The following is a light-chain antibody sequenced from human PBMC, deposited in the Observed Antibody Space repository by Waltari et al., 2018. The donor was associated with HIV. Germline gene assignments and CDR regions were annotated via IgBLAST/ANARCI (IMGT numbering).Light chain of an antibody. Sequence: NFMLTQPHSVSESPGKTVTISCTRSSGSIASNYVQWYQQRPGSSPTTVIYEDNQRPSGFPDPFSGSIDSSSNSASLTISRLKTEDESDYYCQSYDSSNHLIFGGGTKLTVL. CDR3: QSYDSSNHLI. V-gene: IGLV6-57*01. J-gene: IGLJ2*01. CDR2: EDN. CDR1: SGSIASNY.